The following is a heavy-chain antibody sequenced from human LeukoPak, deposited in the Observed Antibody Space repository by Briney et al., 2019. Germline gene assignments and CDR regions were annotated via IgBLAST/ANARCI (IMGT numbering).Heavy chain of an antibody. D-gene: IGHD3-9*01. CDR2: ISSSSSYI. J-gene: IGHJ4*02. Sequence: GGSLRLACAASGFTFSSYSMNWVRQAPGKGLEWVSSISSSSSYIYYADSVKGRFTISRDNAKNSLYLQMNSLRAEDTAVYYCATLKLRYFDWSDYWGQGTLVTVSS. CDR1: GFTFSSYS. CDR3: ATLKLRYFDWSDY. V-gene: IGHV3-21*01.